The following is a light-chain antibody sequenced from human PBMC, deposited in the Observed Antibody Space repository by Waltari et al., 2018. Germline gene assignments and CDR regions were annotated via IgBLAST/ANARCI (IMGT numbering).Light chain of an antibody. CDR2: DVS. V-gene: IGLV2-14*03. CDR1: SSHVGGYNY. J-gene: IGLJ3*02. CDR3: CSFTSRSTWV. Sequence: QSALTQPASVSGSPGQSITISCTGTSSHVGGYNYVSWYQHHPGKVPKLLIFDVSHRPSGVSNRFSGSKSGNTASLTISGLQAEDESDYYCCSFTSRSTWVFGGGTKLTVL.